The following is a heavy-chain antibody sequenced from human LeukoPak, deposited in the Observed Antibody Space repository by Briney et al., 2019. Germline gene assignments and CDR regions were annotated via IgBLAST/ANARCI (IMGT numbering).Heavy chain of an antibody. CDR3: ARDNVPDSREAFDI. V-gene: IGHV3-53*01. CDR2: IYSGGST. Sequence: GGSLRLSCAASGFTVSSNYMSWVRQAPGKGLEWVSVIYSGGSTYYADSVKGRFTISRDNSKNTLYLQMNSLRAEDTAVYYCARDNVPDSREAFDIWGQGTMVTVSS. D-gene: IGHD2-2*01. CDR1: GFTVSSNY. J-gene: IGHJ3*02.